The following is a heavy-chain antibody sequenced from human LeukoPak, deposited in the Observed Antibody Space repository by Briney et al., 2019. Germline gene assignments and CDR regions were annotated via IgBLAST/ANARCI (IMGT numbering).Heavy chain of an antibody. CDR3: AKSVTAYYNVGCDF. V-gene: IGHV3-23*01. Sequence: GGSLRLSCAASGFTFSSYAMIWVRQAPGRGLEWVSAISGSGGSTYYADSVQGRFTISRDNSKNTLYLQMNSLRAEDTAVYYCAKSVTAYYNVGCDFWGQGTLVTVSS. CDR1: GFTFSSYA. D-gene: IGHD3-9*01. J-gene: IGHJ4*02. CDR2: ISGSGGST.